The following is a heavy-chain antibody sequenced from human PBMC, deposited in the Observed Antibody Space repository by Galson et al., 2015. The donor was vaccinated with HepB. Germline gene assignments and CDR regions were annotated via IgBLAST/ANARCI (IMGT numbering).Heavy chain of an antibody. CDR2: TYSGGKT. CDR1: GFTVSTNY. J-gene: IGHJ5*02. V-gene: IGHV3-66*01. Sequence: SLRLSCAASGFTVSTNYMSWVRQAPGKGLEWVSVTYSGGKTYYADSVKGRFTIPRDNAKDTLVLQLNRLRVDDTAVYYCAREGSSAWLESCGQGALVAVSP. CDR3: AREGSSAWLES. D-gene: IGHD6-19*01.